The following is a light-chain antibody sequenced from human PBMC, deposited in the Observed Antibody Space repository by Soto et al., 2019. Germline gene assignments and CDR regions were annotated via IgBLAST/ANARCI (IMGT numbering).Light chain of an antibody. V-gene: IGLV2-14*01. J-gene: IGLJ2*01. CDR3: TSYAGSSTHVV. CDR1: SSDIGGYDF. Sequence: QSALTQPASVSGSPGQSITLSCTGTSSDIGGYDFVSWYQQYPGKAPKLIIYDVNNRPSGVSNRFSGSKSGNTASLTISGLQAEDEADYYCTSYAGSSTHVVFGGGTQLTVL. CDR2: DVN.